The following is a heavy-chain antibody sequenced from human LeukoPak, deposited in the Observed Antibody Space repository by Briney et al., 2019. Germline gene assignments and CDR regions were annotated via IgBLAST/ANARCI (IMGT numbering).Heavy chain of an antibody. J-gene: IGHJ4*02. CDR3: ARDKRSSGWSAGY. CDR1: GFTFSDYY. CDR2: ISSSGSTI. V-gene: IGHV3-11*01. Sequence: GGSLRLSCAASGFTFSDYYMSWIRQAPGRGLEWVSYISSSGSTIYYADSVKGRFTISRDNAKNTLYLQMNSLRAEDTAVYYCARDKRSSGWSAGYWGQGTLVTVSS. D-gene: IGHD6-19*01.